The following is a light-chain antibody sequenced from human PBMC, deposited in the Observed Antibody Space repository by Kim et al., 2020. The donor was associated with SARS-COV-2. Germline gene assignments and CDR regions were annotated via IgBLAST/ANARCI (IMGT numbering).Light chain of an antibody. CDR1: QSISIW. J-gene: IGKJ1*01. CDR2: DAS. Sequence: GDRVTITCRASQSISIWLAWYQQKPGKAPNLLIYDASNLHSGVPSRFSGSGSGTEFTLTISSLQPDDFATYYCQEYKSNSWTFGQGTKVDIK. V-gene: IGKV1-5*01. CDR3: QEYKSNSWT.